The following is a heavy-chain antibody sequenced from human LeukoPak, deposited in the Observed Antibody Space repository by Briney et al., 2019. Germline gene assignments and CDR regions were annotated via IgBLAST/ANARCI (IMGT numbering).Heavy chain of an antibody. D-gene: IGHD3-16*01. V-gene: IGHV1-69*13. CDR3: ARTGLGEPNYYGMDV. Sequence: SVKVSCKASGGTFSGYAISWVRQAPGQGLEWMGGIIPIFGTANYAQKFQGRVTITADESTSTAYMELSSLRSEDTAVYYCARTGLGEPNYYGMDVWGKGTTVTVSS. CDR1: GGTFSGYA. CDR2: IIPIFGTA. J-gene: IGHJ6*04.